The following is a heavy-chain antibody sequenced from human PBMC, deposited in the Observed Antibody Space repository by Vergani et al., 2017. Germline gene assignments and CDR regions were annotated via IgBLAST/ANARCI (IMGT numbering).Heavy chain of an antibody. CDR3: AREDIVVVPAAITYYYYGIDV. D-gene: IGHD2-2*01. CDR2: ISAYNGNT. Sequence: VQLVQSGAEVKKPGASVKVSCKASGYTFTSYGISWVRQAPGQGLEWMGWISAYNGNTNYAQKLQGRVTMTTDTSTSTAYMELRSLRSDDTAVYYCAREDIVVVPAAITYYYYGIDVWGQGTTVTVSS. CDR1: GYTFTSYG. J-gene: IGHJ6*02. V-gene: IGHV1-18*04.